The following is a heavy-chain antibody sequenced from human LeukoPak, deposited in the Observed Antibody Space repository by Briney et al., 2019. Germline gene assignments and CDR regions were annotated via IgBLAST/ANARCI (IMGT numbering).Heavy chain of an antibody. Sequence: GGSLRLSCAASGFTFSSYSMNWVRQAPGKGLEWVSYISSVSSTIYYADSVKGRFTISRDNAKNSLYLQMNSLRAEDTAVYYCARDPDQVHCDGDCYPFDYWGQGTLVTVSS. D-gene: IGHD2-21*02. J-gene: IGHJ4*02. CDR1: GFTFSSYS. CDR3: ARDPDQVHCDGDCYPFDY. V-gene: IGHV3-48*01. CDR2: ISSVSSTI.